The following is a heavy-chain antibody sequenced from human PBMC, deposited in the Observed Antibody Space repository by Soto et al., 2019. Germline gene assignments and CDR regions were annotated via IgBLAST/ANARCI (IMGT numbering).Heavy chain of an antibody. D-gene: IGHD3-9*01. CDR3: ARERRYFDWFLARPYGMDV. CDR1: GFTFSSYG. Sequence: PGWSLRLSCAASGFTFSSYGMHWVRQAPGKGLEWVAVIWYDGSNKYYADSVKGRFTISRDNSKNTLYLQMNSLRAEDTAVYYCARERRYFDWFLARPYGMDVWGKGNTVTVS. CDR2: IWYDGSNK. J-gene: IGHJ6*04. V-gene: IGHV3-33*01.